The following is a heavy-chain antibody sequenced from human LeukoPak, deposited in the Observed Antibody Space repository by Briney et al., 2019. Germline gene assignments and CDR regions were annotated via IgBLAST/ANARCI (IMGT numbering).Heavy chain of an antibody. CDR3: ARDPFDY. CDR1: GFTISDFW. CDR2: IKQDGSAK. J-gene: IGHJ4*02. Sequence: GGSLRLSCAVSGFTISDFWMSWVRQAPGKGLEWVANIKQDGSAKYYVDSVKGRFTISRDSAKNSLYLQMNSLRDEGTAVYYRARDPFDYWGQGTLVTVSS. V-gene: IGHV3-7*01.